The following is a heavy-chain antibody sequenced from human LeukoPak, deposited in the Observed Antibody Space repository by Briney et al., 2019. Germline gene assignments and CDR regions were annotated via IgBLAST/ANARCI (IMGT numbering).Heavy chain of an antibody. D-gene: IGHD2-15*01. V-gene: IGHV3-7*01. J-gene: IGHJ4*02. CDR2: INQGGSDK. Sequence: GGSLRLSCAASGFTFSNYWMSWVREAPRKGLEGVANINQGGSDKSYVDSVKGRFTISRDNAKNSLYLEMNSLRVEDTAMYYCARTSRSSSIDDWGQGTLVTVSS. CDR3: ARTSRSSSIDD. CDR1: GFTFSNYW.